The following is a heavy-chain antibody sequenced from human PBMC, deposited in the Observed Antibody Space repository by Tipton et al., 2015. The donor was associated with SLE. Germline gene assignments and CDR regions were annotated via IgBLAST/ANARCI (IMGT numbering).Heavy chain of an antibody. CDR2: INTDGGSK. Sequence: SLRLSCAGSGITLSRYWVHWVRQAPGKGLVWVARINTDGGSKVYADSVKGRFTISRDNAKNTVYLQMNSLRAEDTAVYYCSRDQHVAATDYWGQGTLVTVSS. CDR3: SRDQHVAATDY. V-gene: IGHV3-74*01. J-gene: IGHJ4*02. D-gene: IGHD6-13*01. CDR1: GITLSRYW.